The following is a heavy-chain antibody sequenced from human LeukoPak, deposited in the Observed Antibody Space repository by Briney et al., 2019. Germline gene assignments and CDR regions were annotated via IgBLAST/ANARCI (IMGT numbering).Heavy chain of an antibody. CDR2: ITSTGATI. CDR1: GFTFSDYY. Sequence: PGGSLRLSCAASGFTFSDYYMTWIRQAPEKGLEWVSHITSTGATIYYADSVKGRFTISRDNAKNSLSLQMNSLRAEDTAVYFCARVLSSGYSPFDYWGQGILVTVSS. D-gene: IGHD3-22*01. CDR3: ARVLSSGYSPFDY. V-gene: IGHV3-11*01. J-gene: IGHJ4*02.